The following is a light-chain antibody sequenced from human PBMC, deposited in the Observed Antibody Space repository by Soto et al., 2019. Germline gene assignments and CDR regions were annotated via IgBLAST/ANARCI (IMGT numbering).Light chain of an antibody. J-gene: IGLJ2*01. CDR1: SSNIGLNT. Sequence: QSVLTQPPSASGTPGQTVTISCSGSSSNIGLNTVNWYQQLPGTAPKLLIYSNNQRPSGVPDRFSGSKSGTSASLAITGLQSEDEADYYCSSWDDSLNAVFGGGTKLTVL. CDR3: SSWDDSLNAV. CDR2: SNN. V-gene: IGLV1-44*01.